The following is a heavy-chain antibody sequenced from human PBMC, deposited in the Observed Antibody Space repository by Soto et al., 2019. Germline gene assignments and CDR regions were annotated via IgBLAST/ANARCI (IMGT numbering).Heavy chain of an antibody. Sequence: GGSLRLSCSASGFTFSSYAMHWVRQAPGKGLEYVSAISSNGGSTYYADSVKGRFTISRDNSKNTLYLQMSSLRAEDTAVYYCVKVGYYDYVWGSFDYWGQGTLVTVSS. CDR1: GFTFSSYA. J-gene: IGHJ4*02. CDR2: ISSNGGST. CDR3: VKVGYYDYVWGSFDY. D-gene: IGHD3-16*01. V-gene: IGHV3-64D*08.